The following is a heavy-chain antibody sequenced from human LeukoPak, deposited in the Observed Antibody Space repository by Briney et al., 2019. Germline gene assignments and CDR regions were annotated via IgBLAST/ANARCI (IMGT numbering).Heavy chain of an antibody. CDR1: GFTFSSYS. Sequence: PGGSLRLSCAASGFTFSSYSMNWVRQAPGKGLEWVSSISSGSTYIYYADPVKGRFTITRDNAKNSLYLQMNSLRAEDTAVYYCARDALTGDPSPDAFDIWGQGTMVTVSS. J-gene: IGHJ3*02. CDR2: ISSGSTYI. CDR3: ARDALTGDPSPDAFDI. V-gene: IGHV3-21*01. D-gene: IGHD7-27*01.